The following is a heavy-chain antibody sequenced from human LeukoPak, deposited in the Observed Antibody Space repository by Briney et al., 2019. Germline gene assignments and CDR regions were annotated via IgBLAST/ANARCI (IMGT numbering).Heavy chain of an antibody. CDR1: GFTFSSYW. CDR3: ARGDYYDSSGPEN. Sequence: PGGSLRLSCAASGFTFSSYWMSWVRQAPGKGLEWVAVIWYDGSNKYYADSVKGRFTISRDNSKNTLYLQMNSLRAEDTAVYYCARGDYYDSSGPENWGQGTLVTVSS. CDR2: IWYDGSNK. D-gene: IGHD3-22*01. J-gene: IGHJ4*02. V-gene: IGHV3-33*08.